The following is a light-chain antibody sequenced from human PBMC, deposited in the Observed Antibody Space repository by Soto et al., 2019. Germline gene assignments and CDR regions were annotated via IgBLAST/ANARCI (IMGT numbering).Light chain of an antibody. J-gene: IGLJ1*01. CDR3: SSYAGSNNFV. V-gene: IGLV2-8*01. CDR2: EVT. CDR1: GSDVDYYDY. Sequence: QSALTQPPSAFGLPGQSVTITCPRTGSDVDYYDYVSWNQQHPGKAPQLVIYEVTKRPSGVPDRVSASKSGNTASLTVSGLRAEDEADYYCSSYAGSNNFVFGSGSKVTGL.